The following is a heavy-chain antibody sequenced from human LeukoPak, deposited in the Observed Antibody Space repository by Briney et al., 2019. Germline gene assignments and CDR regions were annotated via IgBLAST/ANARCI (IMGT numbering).Heavy chain of an antibody. CDR1: GGSISSGDYY. V-gene: IGHV4-31*03. CDR2: IYYSGST. Sequence: SETLSLTCTVSGGSISSGDYYWSWIRQHPGKGLEWIGYIYYSGSTYYNPSLKSRVTISVDTSRNQFSLKLSSVTAADTAVYYCARDVDGYNNLDYWGQGTLVTVSS. D-gene: IGHD5-12*01. CDR3: ARDVDGYNNLDY. J-gene: IGHJ4*02.